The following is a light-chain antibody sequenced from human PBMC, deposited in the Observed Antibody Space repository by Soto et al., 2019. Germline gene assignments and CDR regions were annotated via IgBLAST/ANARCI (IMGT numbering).Light chain of an antibody. CDR1: QSVSSY. CDR3: QQRSSWPIT. V-gene: IGKV3-11*01. CDR2: DAS. J-gene: IGKJ5*01. Sequence: EIVLTQSPATLSLSPGERATLSCRASQSVSSYLAWYQQEPGQAPRLLIYDASRRATGIPARFSGSGSGADFTLTISTLEPEDFAVYYCQQRSSWPITFGQGTRLEIK.